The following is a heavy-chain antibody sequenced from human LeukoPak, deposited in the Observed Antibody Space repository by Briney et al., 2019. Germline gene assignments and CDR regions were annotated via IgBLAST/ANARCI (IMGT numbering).Heavy chain of an antibody. CDR1: GFTFSSSA. V-gene: IGHV3-23*01. D-gene: IGHD1-26*01. Sequence: GGSLRLSCAASGFTFSSSALSWVRQAPGKGLEWVSNISGSGSGGSTYYADSVKGRFTISRDNSKNTLYLQMNSLRAEDTAVYYCAREGWELQEEGYYYYYYMDVWGKGTTVTVSS. CDR2: ISGSGSGGST. J-gene: IGHJ6*03. CDR3: AREGWELQEEGYYYYYYMDV.